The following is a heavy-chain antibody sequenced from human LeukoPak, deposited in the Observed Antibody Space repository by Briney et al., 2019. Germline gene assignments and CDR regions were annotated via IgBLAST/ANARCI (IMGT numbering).Heavy chain of an antibody. V-gene: IGHV4-39*07. Sequence: SETLSLTCTVSGGSISSSSYYWGWIRQPPGKGLEWIGSIYYSGSTYYNPSLKSRVTISVDTSKNQFSLKLSSVTAADTAVYYCARGYSGYTSPLDYWGQGTLVTVSS. J-gene: IGHJ4*02. CDR2: IYYSGST. CDR1: GGSISSSSYY. D-gene: IGHD5-12*01. CDR3: ARGYSGYTSPLDY.